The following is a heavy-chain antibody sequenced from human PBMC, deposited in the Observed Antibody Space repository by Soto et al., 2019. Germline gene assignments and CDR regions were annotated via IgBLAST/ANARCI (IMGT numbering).Heavy chain of an antibody. CDR3: ARHSLALRKNNWFDP. D-gene: IGHD3-3*02. J-gene: IGHJ5*02. CDR2: ILYLGSS. V-gene: IGHV4-39*01. Sequence: SETLCLTCTVSCASIIISEFYCGWVRQPPGKGLEWIGSILYLGSSYYNPSLKSRVTMSVDTSKNQCTLRLRSVTAADTALYFCARHSLALRKNNWFDPWGQGIMVTVSS. CDR1: CASIIISEFY.